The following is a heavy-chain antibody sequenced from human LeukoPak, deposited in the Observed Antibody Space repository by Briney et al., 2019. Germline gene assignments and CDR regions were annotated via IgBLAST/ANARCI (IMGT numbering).Heavy chain of an antibody. Sequence: SETLSLTCALYGGPFSGYYWSWIRQPPGKGLEWIGEINHSGSTNYNPSLKSRVTISVDTSKNQFSLKLSSVTAADTAVYYCARGVYNSGSYRLVYYFDYWGQGTLVTVSS. CDR2: INHSGST. CDR1: GGPFSGYY. V-gene: IGHV4-34*01. J-gene: IGHJ4*02. D-gene: IGHD1-26*01. CDR3: ARGVYNSGSYRLVYYFDY.